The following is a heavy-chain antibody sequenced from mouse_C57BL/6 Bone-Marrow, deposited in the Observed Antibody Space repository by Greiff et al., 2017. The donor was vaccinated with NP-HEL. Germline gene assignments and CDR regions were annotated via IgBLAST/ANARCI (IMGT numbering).Heavy chain of an antibody. CDR3: ARRSNFDYAMDY. CDR2: FHPYNDAT. J-gene: IGHJ4*01. Sequence: QVQLKESGAELVKPGASVKMSCKASGYTFTTYPIEWMKQSHGKCLAWIGNFHPYNDATKYNEQFKGTATLTVEKSSITVYLDLSRLTSDDSAVYYCARRSNFDYAMDYWGQGTSVTVSS. CDR1: GYTFTTYP. D-gene: IGHD1-1*01. V-gene: IGHV1-47*01.